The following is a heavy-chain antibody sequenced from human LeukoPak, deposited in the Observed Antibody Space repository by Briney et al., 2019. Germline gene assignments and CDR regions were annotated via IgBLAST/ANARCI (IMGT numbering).Heavy chain of an antibody. Sequence: SETLSLTCTVSGGSISSGGYYWSWIRQPPGKGLEWIGYIYHSGSTYYNPSLKSRVTISVDRSKNQFSLKLSSVTAADTAVYYCAGTASAVAGDFDYWGQGTLVTVSS. CDR2: IYHSGST. V-gene: IGHV4-30-2*01. CDR1: GGSISSGGYY. J-gene: IGHJ4*02. D-gene: IGHD6-19*01. CDR3: AGTASAVAGDFDY.